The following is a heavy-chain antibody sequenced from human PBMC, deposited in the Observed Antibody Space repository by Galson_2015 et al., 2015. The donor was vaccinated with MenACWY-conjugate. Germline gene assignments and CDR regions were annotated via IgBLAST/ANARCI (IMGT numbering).Heavy chain of an antibody. V-gene: IGHV1-18*01. J-gene: IGHJ1*01. D-gene: IGHD2/OR15-2a*01. CDR1: GYSFTSHG. CDR3: ARVPGTFLFQF. Sequence: SVKVSCKASGYSFTSHGVGWVRQAPGQGLEWMGWISGYNGNTNYAQNFQDRVSMTTDTSTATAYMELRSLRSDDTAVYYCARVPGTFLFQFWGQGTLVTVS. CDR2: ISGYNGNT.